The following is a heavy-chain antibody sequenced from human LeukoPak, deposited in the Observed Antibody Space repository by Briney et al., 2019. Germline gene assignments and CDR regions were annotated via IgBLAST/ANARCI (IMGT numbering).Heavy chain of an antibody. J-gene: IGHJ5*02. Sequence: ALRLSCTASGVTFGDYAMSWVRQAPGKGLEWVGFIRSKAYGGTTEYAACVKGIFTISRADSKSIAYLNMNSMKTEDTAVYYCTRDRSDRIAAAGTWGQGNLVTVSS. CDR2: IRSKAYGGTT. CDR3: TRDRSDRIAAAGT. D-gene: IGHD6-13*01. CDR1: GVTFGDYA. V-gene: IGHV3-49*04.